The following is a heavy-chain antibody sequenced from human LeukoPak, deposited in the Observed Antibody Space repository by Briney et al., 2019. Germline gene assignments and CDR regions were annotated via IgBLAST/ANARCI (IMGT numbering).Heavy chain of an antibody. CDR2: ISGSGGST. CDR1: GFTFSSYV. Sequence: GGSLRLSCAASGFTFSSYVMIWVRQAPGKGLEWVSSISGSGGSTYYADFVKGRFTIFRDVSKNTLYLEMNSLRAEDTAVYYCAKDRQNYYRSGYYFDYWGQGTLATVSS. CDR3: AKDRQNYYRSGYYFDY. V-gene: IGHV3-23*01. J-gene: IGHJ4*02. D-gene: IGHD3-10*01.